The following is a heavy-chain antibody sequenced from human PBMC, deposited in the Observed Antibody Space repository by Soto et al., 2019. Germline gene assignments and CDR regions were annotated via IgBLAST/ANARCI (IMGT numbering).Heavy chain of an antibody. J-gene: IGHJ4*02. CDR1: GGSFSGYY. CDR2: INHSGST. V-gene: IGHV4-34*01. CDR3: ARSTTVTTRFFDY. Sequence: QVQLQQWGAGLLKPSETLSLTCAVYGGSFSGYYWSWIRQPPGKGLEWIGEINHSGSTNYNPSLKSRVTISVDTSKNQLSLKLSSVTAADTAVYYCARSTTVTTRFFDYWGQGTLVTVSS. D-gene: IGHD4-17*01.